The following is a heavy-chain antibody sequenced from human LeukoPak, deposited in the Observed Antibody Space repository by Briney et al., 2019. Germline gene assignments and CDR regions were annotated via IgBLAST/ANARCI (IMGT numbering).Heavy chain of an antibody. CDR3: ASVDTAMVNDY. CDR1: GGSISSGGYS. CDR2: IYHSGST. Sequence: SQTLSLTCAVSGGSISSGGYSWGWIRQPPGKGLEWIGYIYHSGSTYYNPSLKSRVTISVDRSKNQFSLKLSSVTAADTAVYYCASVDTAMVNDYWGQGTLVTVSS. V-gene: IGHV4-30-2*01. J-gene: IGHJ4*02. D-gene: IGHD5-18*01.